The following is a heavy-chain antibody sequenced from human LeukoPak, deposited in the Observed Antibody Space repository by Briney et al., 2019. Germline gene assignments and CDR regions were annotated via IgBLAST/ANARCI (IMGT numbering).Heavy chain of an antibody. CDR2: IWHDGSNT. CDR3: ARDGVNCSGAGCYSFFAFDI. D-gene: IGHD2-15*01. J-gene: IGHJ3*02. Sequence: PGGSLRLSCAASGFTFGSYGMHWVRQAPGKELECMVVIWHDGSNTFYADSVKGRFTISRDNSKNTLYLQMNSLRAEDTAVYYCARDGVNCSGAGCYSFFAFDIWGQGTMVTVSS. CDR1: GFTFGSYG. V-gene: IGHV3-33*01.